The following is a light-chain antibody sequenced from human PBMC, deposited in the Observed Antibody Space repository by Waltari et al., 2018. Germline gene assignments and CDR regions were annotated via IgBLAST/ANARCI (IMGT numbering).Light chain of an antibody. CDR1: QDIHNY. CDR2: AQT. Sequence: DIQLTQSPSFLSAFVGDRVTITCRASQDIHNYIAWYHQKSGKAPQPLIYAQTTLHIGVPSRLRGDRSGTEFTLTISSLQPEDFATYYCQELNNYPLTFGGGTKVEIK. CDR3: QELNNYPLT. J-gene: IGKJ4*01. V-gene: IGKV1-9*01.